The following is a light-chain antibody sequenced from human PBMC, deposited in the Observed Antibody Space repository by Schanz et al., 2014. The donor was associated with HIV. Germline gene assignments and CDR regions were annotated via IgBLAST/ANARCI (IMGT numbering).Light chain of an antibody. J-gene: IGKJ4*01. V-gene: IGKV1-5*03. CDR1: ESIYKW. CDR3: QQYNSYPLT. CDR2: NAS. Sequence: DIQMTQSPSTLSAFVGDRVTITCRASESIYKWLAWYQQKPGKAPKLLMYNASSLESGVPSRFSGGGSETEFMLFISSLQPDDFATYYCQQYNSYPLTFGGGTKVEVK.